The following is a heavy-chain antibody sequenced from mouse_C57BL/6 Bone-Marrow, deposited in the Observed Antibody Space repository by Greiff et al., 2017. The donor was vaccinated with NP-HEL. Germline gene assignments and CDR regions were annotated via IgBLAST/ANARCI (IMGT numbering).Heavy chain of an antibody. CDR3: ARGGYYGPWFAY. J-gene: IGHJ3*01. CDR1: GYTFTSYG. Sequence: VKLQESGAELARPGASVKLSCKASGYTFTSYGISWVKQRTGQGLEWIGEIYPRSGNTYYNEKFKGKATLTADKSSSTAYMELRSLTSEDSAVYFCARGGYYGPWFAYWGQGTLVTVSA. CDR2: IYPRSGNT. V-gene: IGHV1-81*01. D-gene: IGHD1-1*01.